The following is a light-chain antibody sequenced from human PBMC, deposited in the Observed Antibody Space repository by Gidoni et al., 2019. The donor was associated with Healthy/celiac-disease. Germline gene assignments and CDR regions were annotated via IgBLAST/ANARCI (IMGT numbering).Light chain of an antibody. V-gene: IGKV3-20*01. Sequence: EIVLTQSPGTLSLSPGERVSLSCRASQSISSRYLAWYQQKPGQAPRLLIYGASSRATGIPDRFSGSGSGADFTLTISRLEPEDFAVYYCQQYGSSPRYTFGQGTKLEIK. CDR2: GAS. J-gene: IGKJ2*01. CDR1: QSISSRY. CDR3: QQYGSSPRYT.